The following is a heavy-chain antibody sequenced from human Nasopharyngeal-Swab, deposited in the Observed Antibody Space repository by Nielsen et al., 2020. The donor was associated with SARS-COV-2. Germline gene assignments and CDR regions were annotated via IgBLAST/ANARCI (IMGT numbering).Heavy chain of an antibody. D-gene: IGHD3-3*01. CDR1: GFTFSDYY. V-gene: IGHV3-11*01. J-gene: IGHJ6*03. CDR3: ARNPTTVFGVVRTSYYYYYYMDV. Sequence: GGSLRLSCAASGFTFSDYYMSWIRQAPGKGLEWVSYISSSGSTIYYADSVEGRFTISRDNAKNSLYLQMNSLRAEDTAVYYCARNPTTVFGVVRTSYYYYYYMDVWGKGTTVTVSS. CDR2: ISSSGSTI.